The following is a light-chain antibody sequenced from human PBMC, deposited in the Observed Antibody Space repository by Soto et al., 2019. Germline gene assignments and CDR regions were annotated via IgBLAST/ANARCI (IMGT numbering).Light chain of an antibody. CDR3: QQRSNWPALT. J-gene: IGKJ4*01. V-gene: IGKV3-11*01. Sequence: EVELTQFPANLSLSPGESATLSCRASQSVSYHLAWYQQKPGQAPRLLIFDASSRAPGIPARFRGSGSGTDFTLTISSLAPEDFAIYYCQQRSNWPALTFGGGTKVEI. CDR1: QSVSYH. CDR2: DAS.